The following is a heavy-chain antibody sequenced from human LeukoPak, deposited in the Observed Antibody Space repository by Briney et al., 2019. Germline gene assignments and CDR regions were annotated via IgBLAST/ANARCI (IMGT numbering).Heavy chain of an antibody. CDR3: ARSYSSGWDDY. CDR2: INHSGSI. Sequence: SETLSLTCAVYGGSFSGYYWSWIRQPPGKGLEWIGEINHSGSINYNPSLKSRVTISVDTSKNQFSLKLSSVTAADTAVYYCARSYSSGWDDYWGQGTLVTVSS. V-gene: IGHV4-34*01. J-gene: IGHJ4*02. D-gene: IGHD6-19*01. CDR1: GGSFSGYY.